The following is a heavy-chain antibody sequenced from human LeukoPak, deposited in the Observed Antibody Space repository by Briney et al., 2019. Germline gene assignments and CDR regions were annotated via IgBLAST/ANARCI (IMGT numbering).Heavy chain of an antibody. CDR3: ARGGSYLSAFDI. CDR1: GFTFSSSA. CDR2: ISGSGSGGST. D-gene: IGHD1-26*01. J-gene: IGHJ3*02. V-gene: IGHV3-23*01. Sequence: GGSLRLSCAASGFTFSSSAMSWVRQAPGKGLEWVSSISGSGSGGSTYYADSVKGRFTISRDNSKNTLYLQMNSLRAEDTAVYYCARGGSYLSAFDIWGQGTMVTVSS.